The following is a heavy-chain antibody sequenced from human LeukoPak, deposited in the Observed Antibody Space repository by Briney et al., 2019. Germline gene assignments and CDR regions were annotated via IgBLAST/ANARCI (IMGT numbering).Heavy chain of an antibody. Sequence: SETLSLTCTVSGGSISGYYWSWIRQPPGMGLDWIGYVYYSGGGNYNPSLKSRVTISVDTSKNQFSLRLTSVTAADTAVYYCARYADNWFDPWGQGALVTVSS. CDR3: ARYADNWFDP. D-gene: IGHD2-2*01. CDR1: GGSISGYY. CDR2: VYYSGGG. J-gene: IGHJ5*02. V-gene: IGHV4-59*08.